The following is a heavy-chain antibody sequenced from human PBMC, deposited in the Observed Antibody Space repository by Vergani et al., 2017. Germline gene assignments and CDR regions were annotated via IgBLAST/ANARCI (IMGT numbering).Heavy chain of an antibody. J-gene: IGHJ5*02. Sequence: QVQLVESGGGVVQPGRSLRLSCAAPGFTFNKYGMHWVRQAPGKGLEWVAVTWYDGNNKQYADSVKGRFTISRDNSKSTMYLQMNSLRDEDTCVYYCARDLRLLYNRFDPWGQGTLVTVSS. CDR2: TWYDGNNK. CDR1: GFTFNKYG. CDR3: ARDLRLLYNRFDP. V-gene: IGHV3-33*01. D-gene: IGHD1-14*01.